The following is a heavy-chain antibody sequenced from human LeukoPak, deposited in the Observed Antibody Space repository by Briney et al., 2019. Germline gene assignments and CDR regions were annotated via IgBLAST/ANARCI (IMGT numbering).Heavy chain of an antibody. CDR1: GGTFSSYA. J-gene: IGHJ6*02. CDR3: ARDGDLYDYVDYYYGMDV. CDR2: IIPIFGTA. V-gene: IGHV1-69*05. Sequence: ASVKVSCKASGGTFSSYAISWVRQAPGQGLEWMGGIIPIFGTANYAQKLQGRVTMTTDTSTSTAYMELRSLRSDDTAVYYCARDGDLYDYVDYYYGMDVWGQGTTVTVSS. D-gene: IGHD3-16*01.